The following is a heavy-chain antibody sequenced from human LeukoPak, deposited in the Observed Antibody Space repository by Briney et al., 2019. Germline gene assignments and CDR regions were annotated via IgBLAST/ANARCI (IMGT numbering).Heavy chain of an antibody. CDR2: ISYDGSNE. Sequence: GGSLRLSCAASGLTVSSNYMSWVRQAPGKGLEWVAIISYDGSNEYYADSVKGRFTISRDNSKNTLYLQMNSLRAEDTAVYYCAKTMVRGQTDAFDIWGQGTMVTVSS. J-gene: IGHJ3*02. CDR1: GLTVSSNY. V-gene: IGHV3-30*18. CDR3: AKTMVRGQTDAFDI. D-gene: IGHD3-10*01.